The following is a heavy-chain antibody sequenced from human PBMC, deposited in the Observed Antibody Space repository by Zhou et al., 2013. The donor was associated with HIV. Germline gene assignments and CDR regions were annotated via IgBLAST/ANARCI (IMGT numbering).Heavy chain of an antibody. CDR3: ASADSSSSDWFDP. V-gene: IGHV1-69*04. CDR2: IIPILGIA. D-gene: IGHD6-6*01. CDR1: GGTFSSYA. Sequence: QVQLVQSGAEVKKPGSSVKVSCKASGGTFSSYAISWVRQAPGQGLEWMGRIIPILGIANYAQKFQGRVTITADKSTSTAYMELSSLRSEDTAVYYCASADSSSSDWFDPWGQGTLVTVSS. J-gene: IGHJ5*02.